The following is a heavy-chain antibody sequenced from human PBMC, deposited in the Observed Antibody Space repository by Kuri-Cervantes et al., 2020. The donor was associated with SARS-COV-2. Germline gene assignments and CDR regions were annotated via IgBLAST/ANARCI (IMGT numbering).Heavy chain of an antibody. V-gene: IGHV4-59*08. CDR3: ARREGGGSYNVAFDI. Sequence: CTVSGGSISSYYWSWIRQPPGQGLEWLGYIYYSGSTKYNPSLESRVTISLDTSRNQFSLKLTSVTAADTAVYYCARREGGGSYNVAFDIWGQGTLVTVSS. J-gene: IGHJ3*02. CDR2: IYYSGST. D-gene: IGHD1-26*01. CDR1: GGSISSYY.